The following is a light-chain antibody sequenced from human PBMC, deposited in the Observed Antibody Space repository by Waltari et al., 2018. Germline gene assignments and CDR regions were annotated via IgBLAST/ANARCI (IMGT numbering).Light chain of an antibody. J-gene: IGLJ1*01. CDR3: CSYATIGTLYV. CDR2: EAT. Sequence: QSALTQPASVSGSPGQSITISCTGTSSDVGSYNLVSWYQQHPGEPPKLLIYEATKRPSGVPNRFSASTSGNTASLTISGLQVEDEADYYCCSYATIGTLYVFGTGTKVTVL. V-gene: IGLV2-23*01. CDR1: SSDVGSYNL.